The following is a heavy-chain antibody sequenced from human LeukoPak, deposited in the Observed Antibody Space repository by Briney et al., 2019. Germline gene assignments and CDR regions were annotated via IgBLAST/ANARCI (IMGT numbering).Heavy chain of an antibody. V-gene: IGHV4-61*01. J-gene: IGHJ4*02. CDR3: ARVRYYYDSSGYYYYFDY. CDR1: GGSVSSGSYY. Sequence: SETLSLTCTVSGGSVSSGSYYWSWIRQPPGKGLEWIGYIYYSGSTYYNPSLKSRVTISVDTSKNQFSLKLSSVTAADTAVYYCARVRYYYDSSGYYYYFDYWGQGTLVTVSS. CDR2: IYYSGST. D-gene: IGHD3-22*01.